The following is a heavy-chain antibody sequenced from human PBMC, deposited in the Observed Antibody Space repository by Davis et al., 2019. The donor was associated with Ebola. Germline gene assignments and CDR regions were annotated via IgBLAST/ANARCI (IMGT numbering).Heavy chain of an antibody. CDR2: INQYGSEM. Sequence: PGGSLRLSCVASGFAFRNFWMAWVRQSPGAGLQWVANINQYGSEMFYADSLKGRFTIFRDNAKNLLYLQTNILTVEDTAIYYCAKYHYYHLDVWGQGTTVTVSS. D-gene: IGHD6-6*01. CDR1: GFAFRNFW. V-gene: IGHV3-7*01. CDR3: AKYHYYHLDV. J-gene: IGHJ6*03.